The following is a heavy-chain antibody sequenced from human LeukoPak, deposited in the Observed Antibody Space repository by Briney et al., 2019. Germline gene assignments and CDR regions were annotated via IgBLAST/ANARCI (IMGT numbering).Heavy chain of an antibody. V-gene: IGHV1-8*03. CDR2: INPNSGNT. Sequence: GASVKVSCKASGYTFTGHYMHWVRQATGQGLEWMGWINPNSGNTGYAQKFQGRVTFTRNTSISTAYMELSSLRSEDTAVYYCARAGRFDSGHAWFDPWGQGTLVTVS. CDR3: ARAGRFDSGHAWFDP. CDR1: GYTFTGHY. D-gene: IGHD5-12*01. J-gene: IGHJ5*02.